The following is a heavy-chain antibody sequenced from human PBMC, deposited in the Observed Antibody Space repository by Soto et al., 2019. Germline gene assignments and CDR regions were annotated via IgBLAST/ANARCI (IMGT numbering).Heavy chain of an antibody. Sequence: QVTLKESGPVLVKPTETLTLTCTVSGFSLSNARMGVSWIRQPPGKALEWLAHIFSNDEKSYSTSLKSRLTISXDXXKSQVVLTMTNMDPVDTATYSCARIPWELLWAPYYYYGMDVWGQGTTVTVSS. D-gene: IGHD1-26*01. J-gene: IGHJ6*02. CDR1: GFSLSNARMG. CDR3: ARIPWELLWAPYYYYGMDV. CDR2: IFSNDEK. V-gene: IGHV2-26*01.